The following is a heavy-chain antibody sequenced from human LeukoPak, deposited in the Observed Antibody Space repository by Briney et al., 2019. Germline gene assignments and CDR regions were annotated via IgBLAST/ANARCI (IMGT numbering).Heavy chain of an antibody. J-gene: IGHJ4*02. CDR1: GFTFSSYS. Sequence: RGSLRLSCAASGFTFSSYSMNWVRQAPGEGLEWVSSIKSSSSYIYSAESVMGRFTISRDNSKNALNLQMSSMRAEDTAVYYWANLNVYSSSPTCDYWGQGTLVTVSS. V-gene: IGHV3-21*01. D-gene: IGHD6-6*01. CDR3: ANLNVYSSSPTCDY. CDR2: IKSSSSYI.